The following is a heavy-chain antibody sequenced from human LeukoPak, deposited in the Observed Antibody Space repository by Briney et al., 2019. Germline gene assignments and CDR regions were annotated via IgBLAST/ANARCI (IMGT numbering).Heavy chain of an antibody. V-gene: IGHV1-46*01. J-gene: IGHJ5*02. D-gene: IGHD5-18*01. CDR2: INPSGSNT. Sequence: RASVKVSCKASGYTFTGYYMHWVRQAPGQGLEWMGIINPSGSNTSYAQKFQGRVTMTRDMSTSTVYMELSSLRSEDTAVYYCARALPHRRLMDTTMEQHWFDPWGQGTLVTVSS. CDR3: ARALPHRRLMDTTMEQHWFDP. CDR1: GYTFTGYY.